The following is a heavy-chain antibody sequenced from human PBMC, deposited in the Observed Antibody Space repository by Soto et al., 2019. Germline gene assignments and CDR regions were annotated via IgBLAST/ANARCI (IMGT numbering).Heavy chain of an antibody. CDR3: ARPSMDYDYYKGMDV. D-gene: IGHD2-8*01. CDR2: IIPIFGTA. CDR1: GGTFSSSA. V-gene: IGHV1-69*12. Sequence: QVHLVQSGAEVKKPGSSVKVSCKASGGTFSSSAISWVRQAPGQGLEWMGGIIPIFGTANYAEKFQGRVTXPADESTSTAYMELSSLRSEDTAVYYCARPSMDYDYYKGMDVWGQGTTVTVSS. J-gene: IGHJ6*02.